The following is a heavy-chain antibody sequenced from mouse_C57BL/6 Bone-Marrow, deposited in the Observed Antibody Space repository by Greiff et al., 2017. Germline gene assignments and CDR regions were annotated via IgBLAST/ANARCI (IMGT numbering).Heavy chain of an antibody. Sequence: QVQLKQSGAELVMPGASVKLSCKASGYTFTSYWMHWVKQRPGQGLEWIGEIDPSDSYTNYNQKFKGKSTLTVDKSSSTAYMQLSSLTSEDSAVYYCARTAYYDYDGAWFAYWGQGTLVTVSA. CDR1: GYTFTSYW. CDR2: IDPSDSYT. D-gene: IGHD2-4*01. J-gene: IGHJ3*01. V-gene: IGHV1-69*01. CDR3: ARTAYYDYDGAWFAY.